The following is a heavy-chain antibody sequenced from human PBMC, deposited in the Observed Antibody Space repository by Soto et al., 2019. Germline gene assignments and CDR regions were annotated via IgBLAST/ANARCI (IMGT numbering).Heavy chain of an antibody. Sequence: QVQLQESGPGLVKPSQTLSLTCTVSGGSISSGGYYWSWIRQHPGKGLEWMGYIYYSGSTYYNPSLKGRVTISVDTSKNQFSLKLSSVTAADTAVYYCARGSVVAATLFDYWGQGTLVTVSS. D-gene: IGHD2-15*01. CDR2: IYYSGST. V-gene: IGHV4-31*03. CDR3: ARGSVVAATLFDY. CDR1: GGSISSGGYY. J-gene: IGHJ4*02.